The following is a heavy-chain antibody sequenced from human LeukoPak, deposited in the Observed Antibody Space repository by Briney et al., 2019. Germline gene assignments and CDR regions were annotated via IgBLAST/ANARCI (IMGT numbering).Heavy chain of an antibody. V-gene: IGHV3-48*03. CDR3: ARGAVDNPFSCGMDV. CDR1: GFTFSSYE. J-gene: IGHJ6*02. Sequence: GGSLRLSCAASGFTFSSYEMNWVRQAPGKGLEWVSYISSGSTIYYADSVKGRFTISRDNAKNSLYLQMNSLRAEDTAVYYCARGAVDNPFSCGMDVWGQGTTVTVSS. D-gene: IGHD1-1*01. CDR2: ISSGSTI.